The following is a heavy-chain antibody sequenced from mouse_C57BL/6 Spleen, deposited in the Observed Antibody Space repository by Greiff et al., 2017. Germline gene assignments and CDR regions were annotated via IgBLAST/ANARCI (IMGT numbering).Heavy chain of an antibody. J-gene: IGHJ1*03. D-gene: IGHD1-1*01. CDR1: GYTFTDYN. Sequence: EVQLQQSGPELVKPGASVKIPCKASGYTFTDYNMDWVKQSPGKSLEWIGDINPNNGGTIYNQKFKGKATLTVDKSSSTAYMELRSLTSEDTAVYYCARGPTVVGSHWYFDVWGTGTTVTVSS. CDR3: ARGPTVVGSHWYFDV. V-gene: IGHV1-18*01. CDR2: INPNNGGT.